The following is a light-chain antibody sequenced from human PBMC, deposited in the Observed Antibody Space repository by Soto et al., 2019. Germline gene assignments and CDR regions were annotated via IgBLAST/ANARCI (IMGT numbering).Light chain of an antibody. CDR3: PQYNNWPPIT. Sequence: EIVMTQSPATLSVSPGDRATLSCRSSQSVSSNLAWYQQKPGQAPRLLIYGASTMATGIPARFSGSGSGTEFTLTISSLLSEDFAVYYCPQYNNWPPITFGGGTKVEIK. V-gene: IGKV3-15*01. CDR2: GAS. J-gene: IGKJ4*01. CDR1: QSVSSN.